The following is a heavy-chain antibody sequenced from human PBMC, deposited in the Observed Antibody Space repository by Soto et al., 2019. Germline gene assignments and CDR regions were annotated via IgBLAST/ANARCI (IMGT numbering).Heavy chain of an antibody. CDR1: GYSFTTFD. CDR2: VTPVSGYA. V-gene: IGHV1-8*01. Sequence: QVQLVQSGAEVKRPGASVKVSCTPSGYSFTTFDINWVRQAAGQGFEWMGWVTPVSGYARLAQKFXXXVTXXXXXXXSTVYMELSGLTLEDTAVYYCARGVSKGVDYWGQGSLVTVSS. CDR3: ARGVSKGVDY. J-gene: IGHJ4*02.